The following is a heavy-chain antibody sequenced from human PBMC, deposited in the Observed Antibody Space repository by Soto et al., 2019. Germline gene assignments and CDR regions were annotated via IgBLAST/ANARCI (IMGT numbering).Heavy chain of an antibody. CDR2: INAGNGDT. CDR1: GDPFNEYA. V-gene: IGHV1-3*01. CDR3: ERDFGIALAAYIDY. D-gene: IGHD6-19*01. Sequence: QVPLVQSGAEVKRPGASVKVSCKASGDPFNEYAMHWVRQAPGQSLEWMGWINAGNGDTKFSQKFQGRVTITRDTSASTVYMELSSLRSEDTAVYYCERDFGIALAAYIDYWGQGTLVTVSS. J-gene: IGHJ4*02.